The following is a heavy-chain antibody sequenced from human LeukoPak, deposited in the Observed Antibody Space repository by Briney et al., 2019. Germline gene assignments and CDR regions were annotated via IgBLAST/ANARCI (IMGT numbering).Heavy chain of an antibody. J-gene: IGHJ4*02. CDR2: IKQDGSEK. CDR3: ARDPGYYGSGSYLN. CDR1: GFTFSGYW. Sequence: GGSLRLSCVASGFTFSGYWMTWVRQAPGKGLEWVANIKQDGSEKYYVDSVKGRFTISRDNAKNSLYLQMNSLRAEDTAVYYCARDPGYYGSGSYLNWGQGTPATVSS. D-gene: IGHD3-10*01. V-gene: IGHV3-7*01.